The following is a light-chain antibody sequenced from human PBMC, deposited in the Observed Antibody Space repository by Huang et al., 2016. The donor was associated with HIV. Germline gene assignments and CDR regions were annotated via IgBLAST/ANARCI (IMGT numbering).Light chain of an antibody. V-gene: IGKV3-11*01. CDR2: GAS. CDR3: HQRSAWPDS. Sequence: EIDLTQFPATLSLSLGDTATLSCRASLFIDTSLAWYQQKPGQAPRLLIAGASKMATDTPARFSGTGSGTDFTLTISGIEPDDLGLYFCHQRSAWPDSFGGGTRVEV. CDR1: LFIDTS. J-gene: IGKJ4*01.